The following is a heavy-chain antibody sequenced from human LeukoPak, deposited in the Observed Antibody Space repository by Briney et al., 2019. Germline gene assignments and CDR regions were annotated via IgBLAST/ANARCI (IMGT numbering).Heavy chain of an antibody. D-gene: IGHD5-24*01. CDR1: GYTFSHYG. J-gene: IGHJ4*02. CDR3: VRSGDNWSCDN. V-gene: IGHV1-3*01. CDR2: INAGTGDG. Sequence: ASVKVSCKASGYTFSHYGVQWVRQAPGQTLEWMGWINAGTGDGKYSQKFQGRLTMTSDTSATTIYMELNSLRSEDTAVYYCVRSGDNWSCDNWGQGTLVTVSS.